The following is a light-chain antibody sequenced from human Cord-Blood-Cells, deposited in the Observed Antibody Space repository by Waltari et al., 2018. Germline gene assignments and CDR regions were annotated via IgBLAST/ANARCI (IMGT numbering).Light chain of an antibody. J-gene: IGKJ3*01. V-gene: IGKV1-39*01. CDR2: AAS. CDR3: QHSYSTPFT. Sequence: DIQMTQSPSSLSASVGDRVTITCRASQSISSYLNWYQQKPGKAPKLLIYAASSLHSGVPSRFSGSVAVTDFTLTISILQHEYFATYCCQHSYSTPFTFGPGTKVDIK. CDR1: QSISSY.